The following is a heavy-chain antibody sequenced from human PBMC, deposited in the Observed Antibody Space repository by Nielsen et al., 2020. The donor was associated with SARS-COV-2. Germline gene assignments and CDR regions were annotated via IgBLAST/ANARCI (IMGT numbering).Heavy chain of an antibody. CDR3: AREATQLPHPWAFDI. Sequence: SETLSLTCTVSGVSISSSSYYWGWIRQPPGKGLEWIGSIYYSGSTYYNPSLKSRVTISVDTSKNQFSLKLSSVTAADTAVYYCAREATQLPHPWAFDIWGQGTMVTVSS. J-gene: IGHJ3*02. CDR1: GVSISSSSYY. CDR2: IYYSGST. V-gene: IGHV4-39*07. D-gene: IGHD2-2*01.